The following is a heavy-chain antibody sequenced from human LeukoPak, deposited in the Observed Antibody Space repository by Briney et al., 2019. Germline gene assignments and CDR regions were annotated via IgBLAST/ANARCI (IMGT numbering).Heavy chain of an antibody. CDR1: GFTFSSYN. CDR3: ATGGRGGNLMNYYYYMDV. Sequence: GGPLRLSCAASGFTFSSYNMNWVRQAPGKGLEWVSSISSSSSYIYYADSVKGRFTISRDNAKNSLYLQMNSLRAEDTAVYYCATGGRGGNLMNYYYYMDVWGKGTTVTISS. D-gene: IGHD4-23*01. V-gene: IGHV3-21*04. CDR2: ISSSSSYI. J-gene: IGHJ6*03.